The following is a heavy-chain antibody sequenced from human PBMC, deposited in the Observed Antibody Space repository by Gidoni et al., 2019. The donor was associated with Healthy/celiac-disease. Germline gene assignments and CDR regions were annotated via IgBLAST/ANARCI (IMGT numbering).Heavy chain of an antibody. J-gene: IGHJ4*02. CDR3: AKAQWGYCSGGSCSPMIDY. CDR2: ISGSGGST. D-gene: IGHD2-15*01. CDR1: GFTFSSYA. V-gene: IGHV3-23*01. Sequence: EVQLLESGGGLVQPGGSLRLSCAASGFTFSSYAMSWVRQAPGKGLGWVSAISGSGGSTYYADSVKGRFTISRDNSKNTLYLQMNSLRAEDTAVYYCAKAQWGYCSGGSCSPMIDYWGQGTLVTVSS.